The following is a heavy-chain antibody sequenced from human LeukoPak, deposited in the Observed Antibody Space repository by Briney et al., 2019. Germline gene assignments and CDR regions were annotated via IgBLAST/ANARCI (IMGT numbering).Heavy chain of an antibody. J-gene: IGHJ6*02. D-gene: IGHD4-23*01. Sequence: GASVKVSCKASGYTFTSYGISWVRQAPGQGLEWMGWISAYNGNTNYAQKLQGRVTMTTDTSTSTAYMELRSLRSDDTAVYYCARGLNSGYYYYGMDVWGQGTTVTVSS. V-gene: IGHV1-18*01. CDR1: GYTFTSYG. CDR3: ARGLNSGYYYYGMDV. CDR2: ISAYNGNT.